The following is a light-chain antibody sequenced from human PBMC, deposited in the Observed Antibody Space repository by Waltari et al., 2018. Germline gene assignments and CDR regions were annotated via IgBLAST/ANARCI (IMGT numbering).Light chain of an antibody. V-gene: IGLV4-69*01. J-gene: IGLJ3*02. CDR3: ETGGHGTWV. Sequence: QLVLTQSPSASASLGASVKLTCTLSSGHSSNIIAWLQQRPERGPRYLMKVNSDGSHSQGDDIPDGFSGSSSGAERYLTISSLQSEDEADYYCETGGHGTWVFGGGTKLTVL. CDR1: SGHSSNI. CDR2: VNSDGSH.